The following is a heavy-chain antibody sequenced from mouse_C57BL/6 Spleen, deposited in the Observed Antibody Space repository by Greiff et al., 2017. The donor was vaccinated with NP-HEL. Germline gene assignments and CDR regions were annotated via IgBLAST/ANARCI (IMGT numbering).Heavy chain of an antibody. D-gene: IGHD2-2*01. Sequence: QVQLKQPGAELVKPGASVKLSCKASGYTFTSYWMQWVKQRPGQGLEWIGEIDPSDSYTNYNQKFKGKATLTVDTSSSTAYMQLSSLTSEDSAVYYCARRGYPYYFDYWGQGTTLTVSS. CDR2: IDPSDSYT. CDR3: ARRGYPYYFDY. V-gene: IGHV1-50*01. CDR1: GYTFTSYW. J-gene: IGHJ2*01.